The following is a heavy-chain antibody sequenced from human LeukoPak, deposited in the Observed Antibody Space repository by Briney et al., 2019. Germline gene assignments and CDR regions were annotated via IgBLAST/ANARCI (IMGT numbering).Heavy chain of an antibody. Sequence: PGGSLRLSCAASGFIVRDFDMNWVRQAPGKGLEWVSYLSTSGSYIHYADSVKGRFTISRDAGKNSLYLQLDSLTVEDTAVYFCARGNYDFAYDPWGQGTLVTVSS. CDR2: LSTSGSYI. V-gene: IGHV3-21*01. J-gene: IGHJ5*02. CDR3: ARGNYDFAYDP. CDR1: GFIVRDFD. D-gene: IGHD3-3*01.